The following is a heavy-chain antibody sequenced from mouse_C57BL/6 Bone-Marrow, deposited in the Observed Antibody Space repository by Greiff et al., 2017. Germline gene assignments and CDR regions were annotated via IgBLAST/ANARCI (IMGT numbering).Heavy chain of an antibody. Sequence: QVQLQQPGAELVKPGASVKLSCKASGYTFTSYWMQWVKQRPGQGLAWIGEIDPSDSYTNYNQKFKGKATLTVDTSSSTAYMQLSSLTAEDSAVYYCARSGLLREDYWGQGTSVTVSS. V-gene: IGHV1-50*01. J-gene: IGHJ4*01. CDR1: GYTFTSYW. D-gene: IGHD1-1*01. CDR2: IDPSDSYT. CDR3: ARSGLLREDY.